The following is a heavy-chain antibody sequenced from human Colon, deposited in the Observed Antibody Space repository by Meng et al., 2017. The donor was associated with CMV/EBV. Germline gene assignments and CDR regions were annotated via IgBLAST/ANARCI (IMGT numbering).Heavy chain of an antibody. Sequence: GGSLRLSCATSGFTFSSYSMNWVRQAPGKGLEWVSSISGGGGSIWYADSMKGRFTVSRNNAKNSQYLQLNSLRAEDTAVYYCARGSNTYYGMDVWGQGTT. D-gene: IGHD6-13*01. CDR3: ARGSNTYYGMDV. V-gene: IGHV3-21*01. CDR2: ISGGGGSI. CDR1: GFTFSSYS. J-gene: IGHJ6*02.